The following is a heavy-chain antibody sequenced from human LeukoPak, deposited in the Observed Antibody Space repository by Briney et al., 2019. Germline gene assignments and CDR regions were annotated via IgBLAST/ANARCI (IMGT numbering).Heavy chain of an antibody. CDR1: GFTFSSYS. V-gene: IGHV3-21*01. Sequence: GGSLRLSCAVSGFTFSSYSMSWVRQAPGKGLEWVSSISSSGTYKYYADSVKGRFTISRDNAKNSLYLQMNSLRAEDTAVYYCAKGKDSVAGATNVYWGQGTLVTVSS. CDR2: ISSSGTYK. J-gene: IGHJ4*02. CDR3: AKGKDSVAGATNVY. D-gene: IGHD6-19*01.